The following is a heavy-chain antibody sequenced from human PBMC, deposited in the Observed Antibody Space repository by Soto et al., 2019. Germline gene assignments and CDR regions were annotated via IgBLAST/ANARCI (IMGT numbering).Heavy chain of an antibody. J-gene: IGHJ4*02. CDR2: IIPMFGTA. Sequence: QVQLVQSGAEVRKPGSSVRVSCKSSGGSFSNYAITWVRQAPGQGLEWVGGIIPMFGTANYAQKFQGRVMISADKATSTAYMELSSLEFDDTALYYCARDVGWLQPRHYFDYWGQGTLVTVSS. CDR1: GGSFSNYA. CDR3: ARDVGWLQPRHYFDY. V-gene: IGHV1-69*06. D-gene: IGHD1-26*01.